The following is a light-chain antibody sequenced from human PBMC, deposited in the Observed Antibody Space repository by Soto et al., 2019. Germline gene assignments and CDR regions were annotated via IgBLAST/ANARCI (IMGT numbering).Light chain of an antibody. CDR1: QGISNY. V-gene: IGKV1-27*01. CDR3: QKYNSAPRT. Sequence: DIQMTQSPSSLSASVGDRVTITCRASQGISNYLAWYLQKPGKVPNLLIYAASTLQSGVPSRFSGSGSGTDFTLTINSLQPEDVATYYCQKYNSAPRTFGQGTKVEIK. CDR2: AAS. J-gene: IGKJ1*01.